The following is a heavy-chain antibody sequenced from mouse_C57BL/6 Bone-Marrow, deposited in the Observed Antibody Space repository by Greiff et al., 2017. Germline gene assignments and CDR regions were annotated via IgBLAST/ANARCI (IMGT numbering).Heavy chain of an antibody. CDR2: IRSKSNNYAT. V-gene: IGHV10-1*01. J-gene: IGHJ4*01. Sequence: DVQLVESGGGLVQPKGSLKLSCAASGFSFNTYAMNWVRQAPGKGLEWVARIRSKSNNYATYYADSVKDRFTISRDDSESMLYLQMNNLKTEDTAMYYCVRLRGDYYAMDDWGQGTSVTVSS. CDR3: VRLRGDYYAMDD. CDR1: GFSFNTYA.